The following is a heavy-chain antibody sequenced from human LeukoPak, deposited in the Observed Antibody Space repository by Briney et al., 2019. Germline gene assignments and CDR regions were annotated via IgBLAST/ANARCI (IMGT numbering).Heavy chain of an antibody. D-gene: IGHD6-13*01. CDR3: AHIAAVGPEDY. V-gene: IGHV3-23*01. J-gene: IGHJ4*02. CDR2: ISGSGEKT. CDR1: GFTLRSDA. Sequence: PGGSLRLSCAASGFTLRSDAMSWVGQGQGKGMEGVSAISGSGEKTYYADSVKGRFTISRDNSKNTLYLQMTSLRAEDTAVYYCAHIAAVGPEDYWGQGTPVTVSS.